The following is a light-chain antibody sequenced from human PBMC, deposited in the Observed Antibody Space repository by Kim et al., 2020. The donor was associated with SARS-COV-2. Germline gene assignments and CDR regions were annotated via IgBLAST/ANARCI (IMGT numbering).Light chain of an antibody. J-gene: IGKJ2*01. CDR3: QQTYNTPYT. Sequence: SASVGYKVTIICPASQTLSNYLNWYQHKIAKAPKLLIHAASTLQSGVPSRFSGTGSGTDFTLTSTSLQPEDFATYDCQQTYNTPYTFGQGTKLEI. CDR2: AAS. V-gene: IGKV1-39*01. CDR1: QTLSNY.